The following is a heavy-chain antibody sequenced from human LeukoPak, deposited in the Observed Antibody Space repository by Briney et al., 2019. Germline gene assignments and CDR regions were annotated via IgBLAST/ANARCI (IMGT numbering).Heavy chain of an antibody. J-gene: IGHJ4*02. D-gene: IGHD3-3*01. Sequence: SGTLSLTCAVSGGSISSSNWWSWVRQHPGKGLEWIGYIYYSGSTYYNPSLKSRVTISVDTSKNQFSLKLSSVTAADTAVYYCARAQYYDSWSGYYIDYWGQGTLVTVSS. CDR2: IYYSGST. V-gene: IGHV4-4*02. CDR1: GGSISSSNW. CDR3: ARAQYYDSWSGYYIDY.